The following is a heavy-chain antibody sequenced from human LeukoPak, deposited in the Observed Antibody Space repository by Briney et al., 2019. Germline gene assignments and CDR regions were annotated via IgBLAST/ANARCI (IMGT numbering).Heavy chain of an antibody. CDR1: GGSISSGGYS. D-gene: IGHD2-15*01. V-gene: IGHV4-30-2*01. Sequence: PSETLSLTCAVSGGSISSGGYSWSWLRQPPGKGLEWIGYIYHSGGTYYNPSLKSRVTISVDRSKNQFSLKLSSVTAADTAVYYCARARVHCSGGSCFPPIWYFDLWGRGTLVTVSS. J-gene: IGHJ2*01. CDR3: ARARVHCSGGSCFPPIWYFDL. CDR2: IYHSGGT.